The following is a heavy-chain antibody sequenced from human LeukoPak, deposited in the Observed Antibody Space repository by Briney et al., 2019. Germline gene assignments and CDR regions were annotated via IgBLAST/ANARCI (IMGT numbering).Heavy chain of an antibody. CDR3: ARDSLPTTGIFDS. CDR1: GFTFSSYE. V-gene: IGHV3-48*03. D-gene: IGHD3-9*01. J-gene: IGHJ4*02. CDR2: ISGSGATI. Sequence: AGGSLRLSCAASGFTFSSYELNWVRQAPGKGPEWVSYISGSGATIYYADSMKGRFTISRDNAKNSLYLQMDSLRAEDTAVYYCARDSLPTTGIFDSWGQGILVIVSS.